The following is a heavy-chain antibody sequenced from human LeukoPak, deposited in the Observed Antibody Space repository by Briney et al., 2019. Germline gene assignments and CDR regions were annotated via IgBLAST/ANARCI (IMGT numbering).Heavy chain of an antibody. J-gene: IGHJ4*02. D-gene: IGHD4-17*01. CDR3: ARVDYGDYSKDFDY. CDR2: IYYSGST. V-gene: IGHV4-59*01. CDR1: GGSITGYY. Sequence: SETLSLTCTVSGGSITGYYWFWIRQPPGKGLEWIGYIYYSGSTNYNPSLKSRVTISVDTSKNQFSLKLSSVTAADTAVYYCARVDYGDYSKDFDYWGQGTLVTVSS.